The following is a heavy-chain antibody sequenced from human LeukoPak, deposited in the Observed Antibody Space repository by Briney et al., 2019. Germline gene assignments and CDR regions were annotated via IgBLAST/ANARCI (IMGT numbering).Heavy chain of an antibody. CDR2: IIPIFGTA. Sequence: VKVSCKASGGTFSSYAISWVRQAPGQGLEWMGRIIPIFGTANYAQKFQGRVTITTDKSTSTAYMELSGLRSEDTAVYYCARDATAVWYYDSSGYRWFDPWGQGTLVTVSS. CDR1: GGTFSSYA. D-gene: IGHD3-22*01. V-gene: IGHV1-69*13. J-gene: IGHJ5*02. CDR3: ARDATAVWYYDSSGYRWFDP.